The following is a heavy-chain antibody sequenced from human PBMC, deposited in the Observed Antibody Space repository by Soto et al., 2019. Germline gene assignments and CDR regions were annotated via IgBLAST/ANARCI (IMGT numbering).Heavy chain of an antibody. Sequence: VQLVESGGGLVQPGRSRRLSCVVSGISFEDYAMHWVRQVPGKGLEWVSGINWDSGDIGYADSVKGRFTISRDNAKNSLYLQMNSLRTEDKALYYCAKDTAPGFYDANGHLDYWGQGTPVTVSS. CDR2: INWDSGDI. CDR1: GISFEDYA. V-gene: IGHV3-9*01. J-gene: IGHJ4*02. D-gene: IGHD2-8*01. CDR3: AKDTAPGFYDANGHLDY.